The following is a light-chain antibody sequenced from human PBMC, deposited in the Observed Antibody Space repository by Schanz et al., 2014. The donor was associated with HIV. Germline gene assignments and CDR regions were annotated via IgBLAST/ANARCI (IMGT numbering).Light chain of an antibody. V-gene: IGLV2-14*03. CDR3: SSYTSSSTVV. CDR1: SSDIGAYNY. J-gene: IGLJ3*02. Sequence: QSVLTQPASVSGSPGQSITISCTGTSSDIGAYNYISWYQQHPGKAPKLMIYEVTKRPSGVPGRFSGSKSGSTASLTVSGLRAEDEADYYCSSYTSSSTVVFGGGTQLTVL. CDR2: EVT.